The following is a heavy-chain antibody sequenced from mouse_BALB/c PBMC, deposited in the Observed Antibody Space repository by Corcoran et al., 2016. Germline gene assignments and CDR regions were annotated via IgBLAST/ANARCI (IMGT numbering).Heavy chain of an antibody. J-gene: IGHJ4*01. D-gene: IGHD4-1*01. Sequence: EVQLQQSGPELVKPGPSVKMSCKASGYTFPSYVMHGVKQKPGQGLEWIGYINPYNDGTKYNEKFKGKATLTSDKSSSTAYMELSSLTSEDSAVYYCARSGWDLYAMDDWGQGTSVTVSS. CDR3: ARSGWDLYAMDD. CDR2: INPYNDGT. V-gene: IGHV1S136*01. CDR1: GYTFPSYV.